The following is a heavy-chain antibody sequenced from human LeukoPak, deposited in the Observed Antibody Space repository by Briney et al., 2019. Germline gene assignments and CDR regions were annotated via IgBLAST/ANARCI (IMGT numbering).Heavy chain of an antibody. CDR1: GFTFNTYE. CDR3: ARDHRSVIDY. Sequence: PGGSLRLSCAASGFTFNTYEMNWVRQAPGKGLEWVSYISSGAGSIYYADSVKGRFTISRDNAENSLYLQMNSLRAEDTAVYYCARDHRSVIDYWGQGTLVTVSS. D-gene: IGHD4-17*01. V-gene: IGHV3-48*03. CDR2: ISSGAGSI. J-gene: IGHJ4*02.